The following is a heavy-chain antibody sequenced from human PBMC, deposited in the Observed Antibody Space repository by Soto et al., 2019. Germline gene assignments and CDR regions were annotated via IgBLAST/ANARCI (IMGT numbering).Heavy chain of an antibody. J-gene: IGHJ5*02. D-gene: IGHD3-16*02. Sequence: SETLSLTCAVYGGSFSGYYWSWIRQPPGKGLEWIGEINHSGSTNYNPSLKSRVTISVDTSKNQFSLKLSPVTAADTAVYYCARGDLYYDYVWGSYRTILRGNWFDPWGQGTLVTVSS. CDR2: INHSGST. V-gene: IGHV4-34*01. CDR1: GGSFSGYY. CDR3: ARGDLYYDYVWGSYRTILRGNWFDP.